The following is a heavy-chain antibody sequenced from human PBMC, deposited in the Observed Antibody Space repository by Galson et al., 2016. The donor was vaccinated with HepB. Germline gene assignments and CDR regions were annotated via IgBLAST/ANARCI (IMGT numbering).Heavy chain of an antibody. CDR1: GGTFSTYV. V-gene: IGHV1-69*06. D-gene: IGHD1-26*01. Sequence: SVKVSCKASGGTFSTYVISWVRQAPGQGLEWMGGVIPIFGTANYAQKFQGRVTITADKSMSTAYMEVSSLRSEDTAVYFCARGVYLLLLSGNPSAMWSQGTLVTVSS. J-gene: IGHJ4*02. CDR3: ARGVYLLLLSGNPSAM. CDR2: VIPIFGTA.